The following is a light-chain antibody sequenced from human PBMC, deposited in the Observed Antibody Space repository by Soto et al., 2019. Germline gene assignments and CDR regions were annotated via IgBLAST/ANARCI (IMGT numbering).Light chain of an antibody. CDR3: QQYGSSPRLT. CDR1: QSVSSRC. V-gene: IGKV3-20*01. CDR2: GAS. Sequence: EIVLTQSPGTQSLSPGERATLSCRASQSVSSRCLAWYQQKPGQAPRLLIYGASSRATGIPDRFSGSGSGTDFTLTISRLQPEDFAVYYCQQYGSSPRLTFGGGTKVEIK. J-gene: IGKJ4*01.